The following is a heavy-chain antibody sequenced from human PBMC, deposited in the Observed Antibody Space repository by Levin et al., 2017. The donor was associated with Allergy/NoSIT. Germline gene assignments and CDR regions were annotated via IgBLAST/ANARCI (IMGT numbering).Heavy chain of an antibody. CDR2: IYYSGST. D-gene: IGHD3-10*01. Sequence: RSSETLSLTCTVSGGSISSSTYYWGWIRQPPGKGLEWIGSIYYSGSTYYNPSLKSRVTISVDTSKNQFSLKLSSVTAADTTVYYCARFRGSGNLYYFDYWGQGTLVTVSS. V-gene: IGHV4-39*01. CDR3: ARFRGSGNLYYFDY. CDR1: GGSISSSTYY. J-gene: IGHJ4*02.